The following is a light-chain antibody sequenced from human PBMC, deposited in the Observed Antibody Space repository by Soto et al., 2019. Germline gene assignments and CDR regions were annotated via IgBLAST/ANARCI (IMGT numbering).Light chain of an antibody. CDR1: SSNIGSNT. J-gene: IGLJ1*01. CDR2: SNN. CDR3: AAWDDSLNRRV. V-gene: IGLV1-44*01. Sequence: QSVLTQPPSASGTPGQRVTISCSGSSSNIGSNTVNWYQQLPGTAPKLLIYSNNQRPSGVPDRFSGSKSGTSASLAISGLQSEDEADYHCAAWDDSLNRRVFGTGTKLTVL.